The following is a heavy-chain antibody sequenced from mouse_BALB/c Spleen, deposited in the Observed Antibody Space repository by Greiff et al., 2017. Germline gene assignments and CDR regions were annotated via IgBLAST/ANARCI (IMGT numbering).Heavy chain of an antibody. Sequence: VQLKESGAELVRPGASVKLSCKASGYTFTSYVMHWVKQKPGQGLEWIGYINPYNDGTKYNEKFKGKATLTSDKSSSTAYMELSSLTSEDSAVYYCARWGAPFRAMDYWGQGTSVTVSS. CDR3: ARWGAPFRAMDY. V-gene: IGHV1-14*01. J-gene: IGHJ4*01. CDR2: INPYNDGT. CDR1: GYTFTSYV. D-gene: IGHD6-1*01.